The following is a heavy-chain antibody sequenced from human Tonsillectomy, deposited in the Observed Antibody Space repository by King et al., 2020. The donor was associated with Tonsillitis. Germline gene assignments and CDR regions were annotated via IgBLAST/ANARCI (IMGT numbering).Heavy chain of an antibody. CDR2: IDHSGIT. V-gene: IGHV4-34*01. Sequence: VQLQQWGAGLLKPSETLSLTCAVYGGSFSDYFWSWIRQPPGKGLEWIGEIDHSGITNYNPSLKSRVTISVDTSKNQFSLKLTSVTAADTAVYYCSRGGSFYSVSSAKPYYFHYYMDVWGKGTPVAVSS. CDR1: GGSFSDYF. CDR3: SRGGSFYSVSSAKPYYFHYYMDV. J-gene: IGHJ6*03. D-gene: IGHD3-22*01.